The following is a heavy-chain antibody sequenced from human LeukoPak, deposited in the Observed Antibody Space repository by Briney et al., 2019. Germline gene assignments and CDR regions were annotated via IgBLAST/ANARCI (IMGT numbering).Heavy chain of an antibody. D-gene: IGHD1-14*01. Sequence: SETLSLTSPVSLDSTTSNFWSWVRPPPGKGPEWIGEIHRSGSPNYNPSLQSRVTISIDRSRNQIALELSSVTAADTAVYYCAREILGGFNPGAYWGQGTLVTVSS. V-gene: IGHV4-4*02. CDR2: IHRSGSP. J-gene: IGHJ4*02. CDR1: LDSTTSNF. CDR3: AREILGGFNPGAY.